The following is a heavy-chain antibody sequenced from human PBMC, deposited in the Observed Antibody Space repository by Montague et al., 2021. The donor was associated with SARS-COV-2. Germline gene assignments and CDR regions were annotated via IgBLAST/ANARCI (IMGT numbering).Heavy chain of an antibody. CDR2: IYYSGST. V-gene: IGHV4-61*01. D-gene: IGHD3-3*01. J-gene: IGHJ6*02. CDR1: GGSVSSGSYY. Sequence: SETLSLTCIVSGGSVSSGSYYWGWIRQPPGKGLEWIAYIYYSGSTNYNPSLKSRVTISVDTSKNQFSLKLSSVTAADTAVYYCARDPWRITIFGVVTRYGMDVWGQGTTVTVSS. CDR3: ARDPWRITIFGVVTRYGMDV.